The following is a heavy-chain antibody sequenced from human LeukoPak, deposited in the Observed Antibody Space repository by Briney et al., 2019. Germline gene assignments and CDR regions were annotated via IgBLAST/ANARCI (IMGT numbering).Heavy chain of an antibody. Sequence: MPSETLSLTCTVSGGSISSYYWSWIRQPPGKGLEWIWYIYYSGSTNYNPSLKSRVTISVDTSKNQFSLKLSSVTAADTAVYYCARGYVYFDYWGQGTLVTVSS. V-gene: IGHV4-59*01. D-gene: IGHD2-15*01. CDR1: GGSISSYY. CDR2: IYYSGST. J-gene: IGHJ4*02. CDR3: ARGYVYFDY.